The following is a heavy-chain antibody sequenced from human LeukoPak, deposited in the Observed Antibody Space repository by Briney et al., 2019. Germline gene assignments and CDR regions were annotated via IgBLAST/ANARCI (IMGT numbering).Heavy chain of an antibody. CDR1: GFTFSSYG. Sequence: PGGSLRLSCAASGFTFSSYGMSWVRQAPGKGLEWVSAISGSGGGTYYADSVKGRFTISRDNSKDTLYLQMNSLTAEDTAIYYCAKATGTLGNWGQGTLVTVSS. V-gene: IGHV3-23*01. D-gene: IGHD1-1*01. J-gene: IGHJ4*02. CDR3: AKATGTLGN. CDR2: ISGSGGGT.